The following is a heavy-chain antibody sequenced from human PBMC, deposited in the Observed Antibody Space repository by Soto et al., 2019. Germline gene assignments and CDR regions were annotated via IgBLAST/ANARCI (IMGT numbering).Heavy chain of an antibody. Sequence: GGSLILSCAASGFTFSSYAMSWFRQAPGKELEWVSAISGSGGSTYYADSVKGRFTISRDNSKNTLYLQMNSLRAEDTAVYYCAKEIALPLYGPPTPGGRWGQGTLVTV. V-gene: IGHV3-23*01. CDR1: GFTFSSYA. J-gene: IGHJ4*02. CDR2: ISGSGGST. D-gene: IGHD2-21*01. CDR3: AKEIALPLYGPPTPGGR.